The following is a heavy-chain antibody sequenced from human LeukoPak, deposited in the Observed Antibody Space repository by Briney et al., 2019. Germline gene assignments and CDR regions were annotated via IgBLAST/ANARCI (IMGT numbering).Heavy chain of an antibody. D-gene: IGHD2-2*01. V-gene: IGHV1-2*02. CDR3: SGADCSSSSRDEPPTFDC. Sequence: AAVKVSRMHSLYTLTGYYMCWVCQAPRQRREWGGWIYDNSVDTNYAQKPQGRATMTRDTTISTGYMELSRARSDDTSEYYCSGADCSSSSRDEPPTFDCWGQVTLVSV. CDR1: LYTLTGYY. J-gene: IGHJ4*02. CDR2: IYDNSVDT.